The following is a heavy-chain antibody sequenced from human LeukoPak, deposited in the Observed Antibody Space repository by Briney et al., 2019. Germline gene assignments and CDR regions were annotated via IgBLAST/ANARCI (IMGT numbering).Heavy chain of an antibody. CDR3: ARDRGYCSGGSCSARNWFDP. CDR1: GYTFTSYY. CDR2: INPSGGST. D-gene: IGHD2-15*01. V-gene: IGHV1-46*01. J-gene: IGHJ5*02. Sequence: ASVKVSCKASGYTFTSYYMHWVRQAPGQGLEWMGIINPSGGSTSYAQKFQGGVTMTRDMSTSTVYMELSSLRSEDTAVYYCARDRGYCSGGSCSARNWFDPWGQGTLVNVSS.